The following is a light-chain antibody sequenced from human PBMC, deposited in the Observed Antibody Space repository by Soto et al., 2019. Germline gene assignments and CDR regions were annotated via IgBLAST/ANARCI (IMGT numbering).Light chain of an antibody. CDR3: QQYNTYSWT. Sequence: IQMTQSPSTLSASVGYRFTITCRASQSLNRWLAWYQQKPGKAPKXLIYDASSLQSGVPSRFSGSGSGTEFALTISSLQHDDFATYYCQQYNTYSWTFGPGTKVDIK. CDR1: QSLNRW. J-gene: IGKJ1*01. V-gene: IGKV1-5*01. CDR2: DAS.